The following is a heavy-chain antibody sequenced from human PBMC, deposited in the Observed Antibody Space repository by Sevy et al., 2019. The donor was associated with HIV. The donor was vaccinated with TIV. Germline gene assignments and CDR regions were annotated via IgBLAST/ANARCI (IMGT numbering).Heavy chain of an antibody. CDR3: AGEYYYDSSGYRLPWDY. CDR1: GFTFSSYA. Sequence: GSLRLSCSASGFTFSSYAMHWVRQAPGKGLEYVSAISSNGGSTYYADSVKGRFTISRDNSKNTLYLQMSSLRAEDTAVYYCAGEYYYDSSGYRLPWDYWGQGTLVTVSS. J-gene: IGHJ4*02. CDR2: ISSNGGST. V-gene: IGHV3-64D*06. D-gene: IGHD3-22*01.